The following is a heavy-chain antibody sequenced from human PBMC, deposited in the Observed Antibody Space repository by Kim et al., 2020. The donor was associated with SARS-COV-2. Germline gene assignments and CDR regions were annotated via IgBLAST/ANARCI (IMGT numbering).Heavy chain of an antibody. J-gene: IGHJ4*02. V-gene: IGHV3-43*02. CDR3: AKDILELGQGGLFDY. D-gene: IGHD1-7*01. CDR1: GFTFDDYA. CDR2: ISGDGGST. Sequence: GGSLRLSCAASGFTFDDYAMHWVRQAPGKGLEWVSLISGDGGSTYYADSVKGRFTISRDNSKNSLYLQMNSLRTEDTALYYCAKDILELGQGGLFDYWGQGTLVTVSS.